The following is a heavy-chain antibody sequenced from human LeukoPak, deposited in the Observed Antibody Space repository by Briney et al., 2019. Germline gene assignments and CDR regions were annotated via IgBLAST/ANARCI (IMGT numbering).Heavy chain of an antibody. J-gene: IGHJ6*02. V-gene: IGHV1-69*13. CDR1: GDTFSNYA. D-gene: IGHD3-16*02. CDR3: ARGRVYDYVWGSYRYNDYYGMDV. CDR2: IIPIFGTA. Sequence: ASVKVSCKASGDTFSNYAISWVRQAPGQGLEWMGGIIPIFGTANYAQKFQGRVTITAGESTSTAYMELSSLRSEDTAVYYCARGRVYDYVWGSYRYNDYYGMDVWGQGTTVTVSS.